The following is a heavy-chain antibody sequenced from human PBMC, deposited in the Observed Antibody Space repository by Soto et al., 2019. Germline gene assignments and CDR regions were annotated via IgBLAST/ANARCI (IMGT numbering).Heavy chain of an antibody. CDR2: INSNGGIT. CDR3: VRDVTFDY. V-gene: IGHV3-64D*06. CDR1: GLAFSSFD. D-gene: IGHD2-21*02. J-gene: IGHJ4*02. Sequence: PGGSLRLSCSASGLAFSSFDMHWVRQAPGKGLEYFSAINSNGGITYYADSVNGRFTISRDNSKNTVYLQMSSLRNEDTAVYYCVRDVTFDYWGQGTPVTVSS.